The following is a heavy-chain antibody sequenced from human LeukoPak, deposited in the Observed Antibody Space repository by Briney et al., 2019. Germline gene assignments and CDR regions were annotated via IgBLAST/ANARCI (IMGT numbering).Heavy chain of an antibody. CDR1: GFTFDDYA. J-gene: IGHJ4*02. V-gene: IGHV3-9*01. Sequence: GRSLRLSCPASGFTFDDYAMHWVRQAPGKGLEWVSGISWNSGSIGYADSVKGRFTISRDNAKNSLYLQMNSLRAEDTALYYCAKARSYGSGSCDYWGQGTLVTVSS. CDR3: AKARSYGSGSCDY. CDR2: ISWNSGSI. D-gene: IGHD3-10*01.